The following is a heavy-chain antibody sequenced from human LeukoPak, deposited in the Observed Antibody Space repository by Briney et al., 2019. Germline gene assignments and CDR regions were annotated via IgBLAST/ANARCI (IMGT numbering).Heavy chain of an antibody. CDR2: IYYSGST. Sequence: SETLSVTCTVSGGSISDINYYWGWIRQPPGKGLEWIASIYYSGSTYYNLSLKSRVTISVDTSKKQFSLRLSSVTAADTAVYYCARIDFYGSGNYYFDYWGQGTLVTVSS. V-gene: IGHV4-39*01. CDR3: ARIDFYGSGNYYFDY. CDR1: GGSISDINYY. J-gene: IGHJ4*02. D-gene: IGHD3-10*01.